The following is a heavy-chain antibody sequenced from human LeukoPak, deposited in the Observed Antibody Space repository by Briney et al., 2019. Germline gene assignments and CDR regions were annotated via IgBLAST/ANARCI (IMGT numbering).Heavy chain of an antibody. J-gene: IGHJ4*02. Sequence: GRSLRLSCAASGFTFDDYAMHWVRQAPGKGLEWVSGISWNSGSIGYADSVKGRFTISRDNAKNSLYLQMNSLRTEDAALYYCAKDGRNYFDYWGQGTLVTVSS. CDR1: GFTFDDYA. CDR3: AKDGRNYFDY. V-gene: IGHV3-9*01. CDR2: ISWNSGSI.